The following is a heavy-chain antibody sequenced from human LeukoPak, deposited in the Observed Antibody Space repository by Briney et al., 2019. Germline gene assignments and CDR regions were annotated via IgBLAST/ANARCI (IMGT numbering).Heavy chain of an antibody. V-gene: IGHV1-69*13. J-gene: IGHJ4*02. D-gene: IGHD6-13*01. Sequence: ASVKVSCKASGGTFSSYAISWVRQAPGQGLEWMGGIIPIFGTANYAQKFQGRVTITADESTSTAYMELSSLRSEDTAVYYCARDPNSMGYSSSWDSPLLDYWGQGTLVTVSS. CDR3: ARDPNSMGYSSSWDSPLLDY. CDR2: IIPIFGTA. CDR1: GGTFSSYA.